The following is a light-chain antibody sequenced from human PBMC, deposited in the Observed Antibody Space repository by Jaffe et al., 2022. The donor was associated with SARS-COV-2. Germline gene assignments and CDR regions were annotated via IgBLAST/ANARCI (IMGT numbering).Light chain of an antibody. CDR2: AAS. J-gene: IGKJ1*01. Sequence: DIQMTQSPSSLSASVGDRVTITCRASQSISSYLNWYQQKPGKAPKLLIYAASSLQSGVPSRFSGSGSGTDFTLTISSLQPEDFATYYCQQSNSIPPTFGQGTKVEIK. CDR1: QSISSY. V-gene: IGKV1-39*01. CDR3: QQSNSIPPT.